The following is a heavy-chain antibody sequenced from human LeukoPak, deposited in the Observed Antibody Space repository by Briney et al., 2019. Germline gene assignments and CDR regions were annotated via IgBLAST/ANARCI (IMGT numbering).Heavy chain of an antibody. D-gene: IGHD6-19*01. V-gene: IGHV3-30*04. CDR3: ATYYRYSSGWSRGGY. CDR2: ISYDGSNK. J-gene: IGHJ4*02. CDR1: GFTFSSYA. Sequence: PGGSLRLSCAASGFTFSSYAMHWVRQAPGKGLEWVAVISYDGSNKYYADSVKGRFTISRDNFKNTLYLQMNSLRSEDTAVYYCATYYRYSSGWSRGGYWGQGTLVTVSS.